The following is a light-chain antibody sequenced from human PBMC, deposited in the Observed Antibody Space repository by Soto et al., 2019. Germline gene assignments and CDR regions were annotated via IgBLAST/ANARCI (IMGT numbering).Light chain of an antibody. Sequence: DIQLTQSPSFLSASVGDRGTITCRASQGISSSLAWYQQKPGKATKLLIYAASTVQSGVPSRFSGSGSGTEFTLTISSLQPEDFATYYCQQLNSYPLTFGGGTKVEIK. J-gene: IGKJ4*01. V-gene: IGKV1-9*01. CDR3: QQLNSYPLT. CDR1: QGISSS. CDR2: AAS.